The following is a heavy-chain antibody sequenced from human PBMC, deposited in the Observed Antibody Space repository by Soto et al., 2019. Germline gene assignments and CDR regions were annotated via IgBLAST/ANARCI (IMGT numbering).Heavy chain of an antibody. CDR1: GDSFNDYY. Sequence: VQLVQSGAEVKKPGASVNVSCKTSGDSFNDYYIHWVRQAPGQGLEWMGWINPNGGGTKYAQRFQGRVTVTRDTSIRTVYMELSSLRSDDTAVYYCARESGGATATLDYYFFYMDVWGKGTTVTVSS. J-gene: IGHJ6*03. CDR3: ARESGGATATLDYYFFYMDV. CDR2: INPNGGGT. V-gene: IGHV1-2*02. D-gene: IGHD5-12*01.